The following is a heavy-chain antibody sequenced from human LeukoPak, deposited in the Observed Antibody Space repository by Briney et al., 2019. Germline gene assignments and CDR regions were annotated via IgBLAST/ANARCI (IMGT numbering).Heavy chain of an antibody. CDR1: GFTFSNNG. Sequence: PGGSLRLSCVVSGFTFSNNGMSWVRQAPGEGLEWVSGLSGSGSSVYYADSVRGRLTISRDNSRNTLYLQLDSLRADDTAVYYCAKGLNWFDPWGQGTLVTVSS. CDR2: LSGSGSSV. CDR3: AKGLNWFDP. V-gene: IGHV3-23*01. D-gene: IGHD2-8*01. J-gene: IGHJ5*02.